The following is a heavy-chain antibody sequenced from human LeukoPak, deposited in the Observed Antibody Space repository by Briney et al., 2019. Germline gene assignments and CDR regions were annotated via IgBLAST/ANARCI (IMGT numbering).Heavy chain of an antibody. Sequence: GESLKISCKGSGYSFTSYWIAWVRPMPGKGLEWMGIIYPGDSDTRYSPSFHGQVTMSADKSISTTYLQWSSLKASDTAMYYCARRGYCSGGDCFSAAFDLWGQGTMVTVSS. D-gene: IGHD2-15*01. J-gene: IGHJ3*01. CDR2: IYPGDSDT. CDR3: ARRGYCSGGDCFSAAFDL. V-gene: IGHV5-51*01. CDR1: GYSFTSYW.